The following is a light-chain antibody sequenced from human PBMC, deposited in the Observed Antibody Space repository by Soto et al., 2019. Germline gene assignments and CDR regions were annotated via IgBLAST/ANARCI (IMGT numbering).Light chain of an antibody. CDR3: QQYSNWRWT. V-gene: IGKV3-15*01. Sequence: ETVMTQSPGTLSVSPGERATLSCRASQSISTNLAWYQQKPGQAPRLLIHGASTRATDIPARFSGSGSGTEFTLTISSLQSEDFAVYYCQQYSNWRWTFGQGTKVDIK. CDR2: GAS. CDR1: QSISTN. J-gene: IGKJ1*01.